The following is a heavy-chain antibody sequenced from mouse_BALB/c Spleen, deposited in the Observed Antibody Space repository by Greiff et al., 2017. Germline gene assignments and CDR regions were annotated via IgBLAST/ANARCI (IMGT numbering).Heavy chain of an antibody. CDR3: ARVYYDYVDY. J-gene: IGHJ4*01. Sequence: QVQLQQSGPGLVAPSQSLSITCTVSGFSLTSYGVHWVRRPPGKGLEWLGVIWAGGSTNYNSALMSRLSISKDNSKSQVFLKMNSLHTDDTARYYCARVYYDYVDYWGQGTSVTVSS. D-gene: IGHD2-4*01. V-gene: IGHV2-9*02. CDR2: IWAGGST. CDR1: GFSLTSYG.